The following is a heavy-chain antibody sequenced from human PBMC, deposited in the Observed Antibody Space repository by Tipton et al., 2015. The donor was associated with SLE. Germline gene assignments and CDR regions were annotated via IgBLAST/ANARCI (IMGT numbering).Heavy chain of an antibody. CDR2: IYYDGTP. CDR3: ARGTYYYDTSGYWTANYFDY. V-gene: IGHV4-59*01. CDR1: GYSISNSYY. Sequence: TLSLTCAVSGYSISNSYYWGWIRQPPEKGLEWIGYIYYDGTPNYNPSLQSRVTISIDTSRNQFSLKVTSVTAADTAVYFCARGTYYYDTSGYWTANYFDYWGLGTLVAVSS. J-gene: IGHJ4*02. D-gene: IGHD3-22*01.